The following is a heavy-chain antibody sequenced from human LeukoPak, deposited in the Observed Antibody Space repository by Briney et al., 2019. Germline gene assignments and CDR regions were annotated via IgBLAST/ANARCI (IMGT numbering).Heavy chain of an antibody. CDR2: ISAYNGNT. J-gene: IGHJ6*02. D-gene: IGHD1-1*01. Sequence: GASVKVSCKASGYTFTSYGISWVRQAPGQGLEWMGWISAYNGNTNYAQKLQGRVTMTTDTSTSTAYMELRSLRSDDTAVYYCAETMTTYYYYYGMDVWGQGTTVTVSS. CDR3: AETMTTYYYYYGMDV. CDR1: GYTFTSYG. V-gene: IGHV1-18*01.